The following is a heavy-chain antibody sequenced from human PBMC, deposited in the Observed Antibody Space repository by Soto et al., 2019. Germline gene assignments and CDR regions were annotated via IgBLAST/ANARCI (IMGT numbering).Heavy chain of an antibody. D-gene: IGHD3-3*01. J-gene: IGHJ6*02. CDR2: INPSGGST. Sequence: QVQLVQSGAEVKKPGASVKVSCKASGYTFTSYYMHWVRQAPGQGLEWMGIINPSGGSTTYAQKFQGRVTMTRDTSTSTVYMALSSLRSEDTAVYYCARDRERYDFWSGYFSHYYGMDVWGQGTTVTVSS. CDR1: GYTFTSYY. V-gene: IGHV1-46*01. CDR3: ARDRERYDFWSGYFSHYYGMDV.